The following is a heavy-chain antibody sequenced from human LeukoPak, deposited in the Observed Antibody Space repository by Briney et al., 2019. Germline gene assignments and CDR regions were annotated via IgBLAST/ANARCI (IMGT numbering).Heavy chain of an antibody. D-gene: IGHD1-1*01. V-gene: IGHV3-11*01. CDR3: ARETAPGAFDI. Sequence: GGSLRLSCAASGFTFSDYYMSWIRQAPGKGLEWVSYISSSGSTIYYADSVKGRFTTSRDNAKNSLYLQMNSLRAEDTAVYYCARETAPGAFDIWGQGTMVTVSS. CDR2: ISSSGSTI. CDR1: GFTFSDYY. J-gene: IGHJ3*02.